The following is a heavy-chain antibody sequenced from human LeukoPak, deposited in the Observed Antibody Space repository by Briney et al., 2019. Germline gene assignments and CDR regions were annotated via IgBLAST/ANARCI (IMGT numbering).Heavy chain of an antibody. V-gene: IGHV4-39*01. J-gene: IGHJ6*03. CDR2: IYYSGST. CDR3: ARQGYSSGEYYHMDV. Sequence: SETLSLTCSVSGGSITSSVYYWGWIRQSPGKGLEWIGTIYYSGSTYYNPSLKSRVTISVDTSKNQFSLKVSSVTAADTAVYYCARQGYSSGEYYHMDVWGKGTTVTVSS. D-gene: IGHD6-19*01. CDR1: GGSITSSVYY.